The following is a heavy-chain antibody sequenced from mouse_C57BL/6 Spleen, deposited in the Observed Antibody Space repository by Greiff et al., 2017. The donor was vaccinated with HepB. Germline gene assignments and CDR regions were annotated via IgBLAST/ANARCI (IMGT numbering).Heavy chain of an antibody. CDR1: GYTFTSYW. CDR2: IDPNSGGT. CDR3: ARDDFYAMDY. V-gene: IGHV1-72*01. J-gene: IGHJ4*01. Sequence: QVQLQQPGAELVKPGASVKLSCKASGYTFTSYWMHWVKQRPGRGLEWIGSIDPNSGGTKYNEKFKSKATLTVDKPSSTAYMQLSSLTSEDSAVYYGARDDFYAMDYWGQGTPVTVSS.